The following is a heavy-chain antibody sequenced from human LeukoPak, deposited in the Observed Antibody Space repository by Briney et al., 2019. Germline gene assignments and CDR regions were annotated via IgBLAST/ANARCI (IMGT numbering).Heavy chain of an antibody. CDR1: GFIFSSYS. J-gene: IGHJ4*02. Sequence: GGSLRLSCAASGFIFSSYSMNWVRQAPGKGLEWVSYISVSSNTIYYADSVKGRFTISRDNAKNSLYLQMNSLRAEDTAVYYCARYEVTLDAGSDYWGQGTLVTVSS. V-gene: IGHV3-48*01. D-gene: IGHD4-23*01. CDR3: ARYEVTLDAGSDY. CDR2: ISVSSNTI.